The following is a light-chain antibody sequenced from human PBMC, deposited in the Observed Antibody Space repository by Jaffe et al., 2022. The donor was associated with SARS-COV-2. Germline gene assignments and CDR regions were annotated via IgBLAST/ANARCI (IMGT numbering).Light chain of an antibody. CDR1: QNIDNY. J-gene: IGKJ1*01. V-gene: IGKV1-39*01. CDR3: QQSYNTPQT. Sequence: DIQMTQSPSSLSASVGDRVIITCRASQNIDNYLNWYQQKPGKAPKVLIYVTSNLQSGVPSRFRGSGSGTDFTLTITSLQPEDFATYFCQQSYNTPQTFGQGTKVEI. CDR2: VTS.